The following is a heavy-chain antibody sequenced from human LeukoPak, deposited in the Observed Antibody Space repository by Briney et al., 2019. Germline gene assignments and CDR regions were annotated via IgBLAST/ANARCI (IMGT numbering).Heavy chain of an antibody. Sequence: LSLTCAVYGGPFSGYYWSWIRQPPGKGLEWIGEINHSGSTNYNPSLKSRVTISVDTSKNQFSLKLSSVTAADTAVYYCARTGLSRWYFSFDYWGQGTLVTVSS. CDR1: GGPFSGYY. CDR3: ARTGLSRWYFSFDY. J-gene: IGHJ4*02. D-gene: IGHD4-23*01. V-gene: IGHV4-34*01. CDR2: INHSGST.